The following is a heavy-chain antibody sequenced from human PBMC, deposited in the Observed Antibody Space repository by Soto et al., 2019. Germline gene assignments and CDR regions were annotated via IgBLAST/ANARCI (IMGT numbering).Heavy chain of an antibody. CDR2: IKEDGSEK. CDR3: ARYRSLDP. Sequence: EVQLVESGGGLVQPGGSLRLSCADSGFILRNYWMSWVRQAPGMGLQWVASIKEDGSEKYYEDPVKGRFTISRENAKNSLYLQMNSLRAEDTAVYDCARYRSLDPWGQGILVTVSS. D-gene: IGHD3-16*02. J-gene: IGHJ5*02. CDR1: GFILRNYW. V-gene: IGHV3-7*03.